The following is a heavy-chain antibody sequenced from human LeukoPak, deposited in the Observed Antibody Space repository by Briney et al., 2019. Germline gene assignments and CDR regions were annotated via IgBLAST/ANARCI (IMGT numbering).Heavy chain of an antibody. CDR3: ARGGRYILVVPYPIDY. CDR1: GFTFSSYG. D-gene: IGHD2-2*01. J-gene: IGHJ4*02. Sequence: GGSLRLSCAASGFTFSSYGMHWVRQAPGKGLEWVAGISGSGGGTQYADSVKGRFTISRDNRKNTLYLQMNSLRAEDTAVYYCARGGRYILVVPYPIDYWGQGTLVTVSS. V-gene: IGHV3-23*01. CDR2: ISGSGGGT.